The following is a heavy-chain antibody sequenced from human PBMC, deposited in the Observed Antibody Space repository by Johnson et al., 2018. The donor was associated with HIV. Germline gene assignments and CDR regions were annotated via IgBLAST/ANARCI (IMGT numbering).Heavy chain of an antibody. CDR2: IYSGGST. Sequence: VQLVESGGVVVQPGGSLRLSCAASGFTVSSNYMSWVRPAPGKGLEWVSVIYSGGSTYYADSVKGRFTISRDNSKNTLYLQMNSLRAEDTAVYYCAREGGSSGPDAFDIWGQGTMVTVSS. CDR3: AREGGSSGPDAFDI. D-gene: IGHD3-16*01. V-gene: IGHV3-53*01. CDR1: GFTVSSNY. J-gene: IGHJ3*02.